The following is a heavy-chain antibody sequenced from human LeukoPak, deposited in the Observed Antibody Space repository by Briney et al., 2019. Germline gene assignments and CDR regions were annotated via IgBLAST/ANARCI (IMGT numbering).Heavy chain of an antibody. J-gene: IGHJ5*02. Sequence: SETLSLTCTVSGGSISSSSYYWGWIRQPPGKGLEWIGSIYYSGSTYYNPSLKSRVTISVDTSKNQFSLKLSSVTAADTAVYYCARGVPRLLWFGDRKNWFDPWGQGTLVTVSS. V-gene: IGHV4-39*01. CDR1: GGSISSSSYY. D-gene: IGHD3-10*01. CDR2: IYYSGST. CDR3: ARGVPRLLWFGDRKNWFDP.